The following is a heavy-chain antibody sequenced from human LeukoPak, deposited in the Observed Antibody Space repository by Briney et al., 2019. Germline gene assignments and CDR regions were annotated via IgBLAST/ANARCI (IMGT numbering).Heavy chain of an antibody. CDR3: AKVLIKQWLGGENWFDP. D-gene: IGHD6-19*01. Sequence: PGGSLRLSCAASGFTFSSYGMHWVRQAPGKGLEWVAFIRYDGSNKYYADSVKGRFTISRDNSKNTLYLQMNSLRAEDTAVYYCAKVLIKQWLGGENWFDPWGQGTLVTVSS. V-gene: IGHV3-30*02. CDR2: IRYDGSNK. J-gene: IGHJ5*02. CDR1: GFTFSSYG.